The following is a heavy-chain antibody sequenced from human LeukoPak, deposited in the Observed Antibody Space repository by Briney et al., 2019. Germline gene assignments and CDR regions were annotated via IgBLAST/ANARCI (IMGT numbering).Heavy chain of an antibody. Sequence: SETLSLTCAVYGGSFSGYYWSWIRQPPGKGLEWIGEINHSGSTNYNPSLKSRVTISVDTSKNQFSLKLSSVTAADTAVYYCAGSATGDIVVVPAATRADYWGQGTLVTVSS. CDR2: INHSGST. D-gene: IGHD2-2*01. CDR3: AGSATGDIVVVPAATRADY. CDR1: GGSFSGYY. J-gene: IGHJ4*02. V-gene: IGHV4-34*01.